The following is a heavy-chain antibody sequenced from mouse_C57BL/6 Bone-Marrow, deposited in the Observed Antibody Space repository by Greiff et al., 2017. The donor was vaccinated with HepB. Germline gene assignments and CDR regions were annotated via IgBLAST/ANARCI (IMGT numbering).Heavy chain of an antibody. CDR3: ARGGLRHYFDY. D-gene: IGHD2-2*01. Sequence: VKLVESGAELARPGASVKLSCKASGYTFTSYGISWVKQRTGQGLEWIGEIYPRSGNTYYNEKFKGKATLTADKSSSTAYMELRSLTSEDSAVYFCARGGLRHYFDYWGQGTTLTVSS. J-gene: IGHJ2*01. CDR2: IYPRSGNT. V-gene: IGHV1-81*01. CDR1: GYTFTSYG.